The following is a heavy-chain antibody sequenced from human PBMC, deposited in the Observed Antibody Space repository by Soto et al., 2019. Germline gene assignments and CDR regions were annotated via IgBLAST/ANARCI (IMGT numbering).Heavy chain of an antibody. Sequence: TSETLSLTCAVYGGSFSGYYWSWIRQPPGKGLEWIGEINHSGSTNYNPSLKSRVTISVDTPKNQFSLKLSSVTAADTAVYYCASRRTIFGVVPYYYMDVWGKGTTVTVSS. V-gene: IGHV4-34*01. D-gene: IGHD3-3*01. J-gene: IGHJ6*03. CDR3: ASRRTIFGVVPYYYMDV. CDR2: INHSGST. CDR1: GGSFSGYY.